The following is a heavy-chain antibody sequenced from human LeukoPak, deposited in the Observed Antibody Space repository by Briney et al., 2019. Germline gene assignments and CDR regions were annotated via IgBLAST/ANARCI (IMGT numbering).Heavy chain of an antibody. CDR3: ARETAYDILTGYDYYFDY. D-gene: IGHD3-9*01. J-gene: IGHJ4*02. V-gene: IGHV7-4-1*02. Sequence: ASVKVSCKASGYTFTSYAMNWVRQAPGQGLEWMGWINTNTGNPTYAQGFTGRFVFSLDTSVSTAYLQISSLKAEDTAVYFCARETAYDILTGYDYYFDYWGQGTLVTVSS. CDR2: INTNTGNP. CDR1: GYTFTSYA.